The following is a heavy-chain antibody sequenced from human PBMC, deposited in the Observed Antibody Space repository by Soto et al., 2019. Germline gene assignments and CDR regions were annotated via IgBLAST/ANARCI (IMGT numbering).Heavy chain of an antibody. CDR3: ARDYAVVVVAATRGWFDP. V-gene: IGHV1-18*04. CDR1: GYTFTSYG. Sequence: ASVKVSCKASGYTFTSYGISWVRQDPGQGLEWMGWISAYNGNTNYAQKLQGRVTMNTDTSTSTAYMELRSLRADDTAVYYCARDYAVVVVAATRGWFDPWGQGTLVTVS. J-gene: IGHJ5*02. CDR2: ISAYNGNT. D-gene: IGHD2-15*01.